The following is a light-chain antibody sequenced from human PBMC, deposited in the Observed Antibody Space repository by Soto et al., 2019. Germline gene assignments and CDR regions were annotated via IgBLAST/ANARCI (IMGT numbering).Light chain of an antibody. J-gene: IGKJ1*01. CDR1: QSISTW. Sequence: DIQMTQSPPTLSASVGDRVTITCRASQSISTWLAWYQQKPGKAPKLLIYGASTLESGVTSRFSGSGSGTEFTLTISSLQPDDFATFYCQHYNTHSPTFGQGTKVQI. CDR3: QHYNTHSPT. V-gene: IGKV1-5*01. CDR2: GAS.